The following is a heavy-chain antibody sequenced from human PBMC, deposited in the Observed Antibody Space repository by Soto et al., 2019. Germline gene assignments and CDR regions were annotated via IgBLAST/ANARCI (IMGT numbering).Heavy chain of an antibody. D-gene: IGHD2-15*01. CDR3: AASHLGYCSGGSCYSSY. V-gene: IGHV1-18*01. CDR2: ISAYNGNT. CDR1: GYTFTSYG. Sequence: ASVKVSCKASGYTFTSYGISWVRQAPGQGLEWMGWISAYNGNTNYAQKLQGRVTMTTDTSTSTAYMELRSLRSDDTAVYYCAASHLGYCSGGSCYSSYWGQGTLVTVSS. J-gene: IGHJ4*02.